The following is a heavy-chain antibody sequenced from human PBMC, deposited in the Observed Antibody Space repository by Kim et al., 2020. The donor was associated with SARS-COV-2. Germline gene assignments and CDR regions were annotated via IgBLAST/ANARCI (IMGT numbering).Heavy chain of an antibody. J-gene: IGHJ4*02. CDR3: ARRHCRGSSTICYYDY. D-gene: IGHD2-15*01. CDR2: IKASDGST. Sequence: ASVKVSCKASGYTFSSYYIHWVRQAPGQGLEWMGIIKASDGSTNYAQKFQDRVAMTRDTSTSTVYMELSSLTSEDTAVYHCARRHCRGSSTICYYDYWGQGTLVTVSS. CDR1: GYTFSSYY. V-gene: IGHV1-46*01.